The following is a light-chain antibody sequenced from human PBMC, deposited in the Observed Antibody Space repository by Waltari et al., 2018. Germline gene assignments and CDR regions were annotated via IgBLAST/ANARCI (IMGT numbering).Light chain of an antibody. Sequence: SYFLTQPPSVSVAPGKTATIPCGGTIVGVKNVHWSQPTPGQAPGLVLYDDDARPSGVPGRFSGYKSGDTATLTISRVEAGDEADYYCQVWHSNGDHPNVVFGGGTKLTV. J-gene: IGLJ2*01. V-gene: IGLV3-21*03. CDR1: IVGVKN. CDR2: DDD. CDR3: QVWHSNGDHPNVV.